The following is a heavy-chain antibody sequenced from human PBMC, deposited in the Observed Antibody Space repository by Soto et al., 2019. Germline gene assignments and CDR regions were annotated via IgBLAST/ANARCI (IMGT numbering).Heavy chain of an antibody. J-gene: IGHJ5*02. D-gene: IGHD2-2*01. CDR2: IYYSGGT. Sequence: TLSLTCTVSVGSISSGGYYWSWIRQHPGKGLEWIGYIYYSGGTYYNPSLKSRVTISVDTSKNQFSLKLSSVTAADTAVYYCARDVSSTSCCHNWFDPWGQGTLVTVSS. V-gene: IGHV4-31*03. CDR3: ARDVSSTSCCHNWFDP. CDR1: VGSISSGGYY.